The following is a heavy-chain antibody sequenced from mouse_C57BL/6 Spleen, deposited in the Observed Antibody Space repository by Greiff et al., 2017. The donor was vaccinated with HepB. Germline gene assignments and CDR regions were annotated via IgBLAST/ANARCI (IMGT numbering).Heavy chain of an antibody. CDR3: ARGPYYSNYGDY. D-gene: IGHD2-5*01. V-gene: IGHV1-4*01. CDR1: GYTFTSYT. J-gene: IGHJ2*01. Sequence: VKLMESGAELARPGASVKMSCKASGYTFTSYTMHWVKQRPGQGLEWIGYINPSSGYTKYNQKFKDKATLTADKSSSTAYMQLSSLTSEDSAVYYCARGPYYSNYGDYWGQGTTLTVSS. CDR2: INPSSGYT.